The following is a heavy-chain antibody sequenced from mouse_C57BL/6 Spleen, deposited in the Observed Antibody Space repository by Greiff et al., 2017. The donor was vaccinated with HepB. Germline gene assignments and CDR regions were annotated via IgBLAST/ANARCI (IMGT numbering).Heavy chain of an antibody. V-gene: IGHV1-55*01. CDR1: GYTFTSYW. D-gene: IGHD3-3*01. CDR2: IYPGSGST. J-gene: IGHJ1*03. CDR3: AREGDGYFDV. Sequence: VQLQQPGAELVKPGASVKMSCKASGYTFTSYWITWVKQRPGQGLEWIGDIYPGSGSTNYNEKFKSKATLTGDTSSSTAYMQLSSLTSEDSAVYYCAREGDGYFDVWGTGTTVTVSS.